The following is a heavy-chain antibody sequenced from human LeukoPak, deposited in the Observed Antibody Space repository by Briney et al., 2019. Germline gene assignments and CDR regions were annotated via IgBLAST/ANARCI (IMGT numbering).Heavy chain of an antibody. J-gene: IGHJ4*02. Sequence: SETLSLTCTVSGGSISSYYWSWIRQPPGKGLEWIGYIYYSGSTNYNPSLKSRVTISVDTSKNQFSLKLSSVTAADTAVYYCARSPYSSPSRPFEYWGQGTLVTVSS. CDR1: GGSISSYY. CDR2: IYYSGST. V-gene: IGHV4-59*01. CDR3: ARSPYSSPSRPFEY. D-gene: IGHD6-13*01.